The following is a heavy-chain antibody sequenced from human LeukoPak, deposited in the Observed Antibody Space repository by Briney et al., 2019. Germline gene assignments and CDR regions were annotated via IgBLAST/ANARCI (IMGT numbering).Heavy chain of an antibody. CDR1: GGSLSSYY. J-gene: IGHJ6*03. D-gene: IGHD6-13*01. CDR2: IYYSGST. CDR3: ARVAAAGTLRGYYYYYYMDV. V-gene: IGHV4-59*01. Sequence: PSETLSLTCTVSGGSLSSYYWSWIRQPPGEGLERIGYIYYSGSTNYNPSLKSRVTISVDSSKNQFSLKMSSVTAADTAVYYCARVAAAGTLRGYYYYYYMDVWGKGTTVTVSS.